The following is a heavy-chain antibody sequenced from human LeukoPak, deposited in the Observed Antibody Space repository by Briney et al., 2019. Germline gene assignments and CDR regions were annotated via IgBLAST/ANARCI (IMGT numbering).Heavy chain of an antibody. CDR1: GFTVSSNY. Sequence: GGSLRLSCAASGFTVSSNYMSWVRQAPGKGLEWVSVIYSGGSTYYADSVKGRFTISRDNSKNTLYLQMNSLRAEDTAVYYCARDMYYYDSSGYSPSDYWGQGTLVTVSS. CDR2: IYSGGST. CDR3: ARDMYYYDSSGYSPSDY. D-gene: IGHD3-22*01. J-gene: IGHJ4*02. V-gene: IGHV3-66*01.